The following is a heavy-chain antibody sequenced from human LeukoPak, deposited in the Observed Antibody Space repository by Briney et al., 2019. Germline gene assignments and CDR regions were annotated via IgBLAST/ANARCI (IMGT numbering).Heavy chain of an antibody. CDR3: AKDIVAGDYYYYYMDV. J-gene: IGHJ6*03. Sequence: GRSLRLSCAASGFTFDDYAMHWVRQAPGKGLEWVSGISWNSGSIGYADSVKGRFTISRDNAKNSLYLQMSSLRAEDTALYYCAKDIVAGDYYYYYMDVWGKGTTVTVSS. CDR1: GFTFDDYA. D-gene: IGHD6-19*01. V-gene: IGHV3-9*01. CDR2: ISWNSGSI.